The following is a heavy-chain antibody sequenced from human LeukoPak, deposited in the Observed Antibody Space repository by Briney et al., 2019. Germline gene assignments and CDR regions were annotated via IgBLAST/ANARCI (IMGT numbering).Heavy chain of an antibody. Sequence: GGSLRLSCAASGFTFSSYAMSWVRQAPGKGLEWVSAISGSGGSTYYADSVKGRFTISRDNSKNTLYLQMNSLRAEDTAVYYCAKDLVYDYGDYGGRGFFDYWGQGTLVTVPS. CDR2: ISGSGGST. CDR3: AKDLVYDYGDYGGRGFFDY. D-gene: IGHD4-17*01. V-gene: IGHV3-23*01. CDR1: GFTFSSYA. J-gene: IGHJ4*02.